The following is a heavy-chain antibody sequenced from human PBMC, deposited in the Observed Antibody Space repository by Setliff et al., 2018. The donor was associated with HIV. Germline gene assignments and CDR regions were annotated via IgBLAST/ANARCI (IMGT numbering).Heavy chain of an antibody. Sequence: SETLSLTCTVSGGSISSYFWSWIRQPPGKGLEWIGYIYTNGSTNYNPSLKSRVTISVDTSKNQFSLKLNSVTAADTAVYYCASGREAVAGALHFDYWGQGPLVT. CDR1: GGSISSYF. CDR3: ASGREAVAGALHFDY. D-gene: IGHD6-19*01. V-gene: IGHV4-4*08. CDR2: IYTNGST. J-gene: IGHJ4*02.